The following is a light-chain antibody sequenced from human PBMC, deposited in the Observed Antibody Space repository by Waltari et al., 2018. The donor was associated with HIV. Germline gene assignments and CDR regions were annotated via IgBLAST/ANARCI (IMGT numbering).Light chain of an antibody. Sequence: SYVVTQPPSVSVAPGQTARIYCGGDNIGRKSVHWYQQRPGQAPVLVIYFDSDRPSGIPERFSSSSSGNTDTLTISRVEAGDEADYFCQVWDTATAHVIFGGGTKLTVL. V-gene: IGLV3-21*04. CDR2: FDS. J-gene: IGLJ2*01. CDR1: NIGRKS. CDR3: QVWDTATAHVI.